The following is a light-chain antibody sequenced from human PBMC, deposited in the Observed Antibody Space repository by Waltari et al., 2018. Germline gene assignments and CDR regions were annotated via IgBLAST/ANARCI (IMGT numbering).Light chain of an antibody. CDR3: QTWDTDIVV. Sequence: QLVVTQSPSASASLGASVKLTCTLSSGHGSYAIAWHQQQPQKGPRFLLRVNSDGSHNKGDAVPYRFSGSSSGAERYLIISSLQSEDEADYHCQTWDTDIVVFGGGTKLTV. CDR1: SGHGSYA. V-gene: IGLV4-69*01. J-gene: IGLJ2*01. CDR2: VNSDGSH.